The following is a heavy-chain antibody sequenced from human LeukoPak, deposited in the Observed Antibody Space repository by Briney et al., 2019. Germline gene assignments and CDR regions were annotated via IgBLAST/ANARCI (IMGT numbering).Heavy chain of an antibody. CDR3: ARSPPAEMATTGVDY. D-gene: IGHD5-24*01. CDR2: INPKNGGT. CDR1: GGTFSSYA. V-gene: IGHV1-2*02. J-gene: IGHJ4*02. Sequence: GASVKVSCKASGGTFSSYAISWVRQAPGQGLEWMGWINPKNGGTNYAQNFQGRVTMTRDTSINTAYMELSRLRSDDTAVYYCARSPPAEMATTGVDYWGQGTLVTVSS.